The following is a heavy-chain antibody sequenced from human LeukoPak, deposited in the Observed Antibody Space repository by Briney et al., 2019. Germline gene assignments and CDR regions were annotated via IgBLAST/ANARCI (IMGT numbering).Heavy chain of an antibody. CDR1: GYTFTGYY. V-gene: IGHV1-2*02. J-gene: IGHJ5*02. CDR3: AREIVVVITRSNWFDP. Sequence: ASVKVPCKASGYTFTGYYMHWVRQAPGQGLEWMGWINPNSGGTNYAQKFQGRVTMTRDTSISTAYMELSRLRSDGTAVYYCAREIVVVITRSNWFDPWGQGTLVTVSS. D-gene: IGHD3-22*01. CDR2: INPNSGGT.